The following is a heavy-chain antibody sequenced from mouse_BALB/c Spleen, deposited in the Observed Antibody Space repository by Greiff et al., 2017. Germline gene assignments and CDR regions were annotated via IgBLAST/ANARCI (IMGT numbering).Heavy chain of an antibody. CDR1: GFSLTSYG. Sequence: VQVVESGPGLVAPSQSLSITCTVSGFSLTSYGVHWVRQPPGKGLEWLGVIWAGGSTNYNSALMSRLSISKDNSKSQVFLKMNSLQTDDTAMYYCARDLYYDYDEGAMDYWGQGTSVTVSS. CDR2: IWAGGST. V-gene: IGHV2-9*02. CDR3: ARDLYYDYDEGAMDY. J-gene: IGHJ4*01. D-gene: IGHD2-4*01.